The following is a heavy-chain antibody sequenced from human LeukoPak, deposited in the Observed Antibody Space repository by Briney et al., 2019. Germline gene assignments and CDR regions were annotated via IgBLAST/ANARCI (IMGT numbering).Heavy chain of an antibody. Sequence: PSETPSLTCTVSGGSISSYYWSWIRQPPGKGLEWIGYIYYSGSTNYNPSLKSRVTISVGTSKNQFSLKLSSVTAADTAVYYCARGYYDFWSGYMSYYYYGMDVWGQGTTVTVSS. CDR2: IYYSGST. J-gene: IGHJ6*02. D-gene: IGHD3-3*01. CDR3: ARGYYDFWSGYMSYYYYGMDV. V-gene: IGHV4-59*01. CDR1: GGSISSYY.